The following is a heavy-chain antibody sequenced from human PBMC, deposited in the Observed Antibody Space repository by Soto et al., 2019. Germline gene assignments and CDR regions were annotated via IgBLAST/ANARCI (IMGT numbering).Heavy chain of an antibody. D-gene: IGHD4-4*01. CDR1: GGSISSSSYY. CDR2: IYYSGST. V-gene: IGHV4-39*01. Sequence: SETLSLTCTVSGGSISSSSYYWGWIRQPPGKGLEWIGSIYYSGSTYYNPSLKSRVTISVDTSKNQFSLKLSSVTAADTAVYYCARHSTVTPIGSTYYYYYYYMDFWGKGTTVTVSS. CDR3: ARHSTVTPIGSTYYYYYYYMDF. J-gene: IGHJ6*03.